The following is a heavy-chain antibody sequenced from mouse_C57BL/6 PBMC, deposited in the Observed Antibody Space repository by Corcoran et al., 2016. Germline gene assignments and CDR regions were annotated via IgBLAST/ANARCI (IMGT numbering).Heavy chain of an antibody. CDR3: ARYEIYYGNPYARYY. J-gene: IGHJ4*01. V-gene: IGHV1-84*01. Sequence: QIQLQQSGPELVNPGASVKISCKASGYTFTDYYINWVKQRPGQGLEWIGWIYPGSGNTKYNEKFKGKATLTVDTSSSTAYMQLRSLTSEDSAVYVCARYEIYYGNPYARYYWGSGTSATVSS. CDR1: GYTFTDYY. D-gene: IGHD2-1*01. CDR2: IYPGSGNT.